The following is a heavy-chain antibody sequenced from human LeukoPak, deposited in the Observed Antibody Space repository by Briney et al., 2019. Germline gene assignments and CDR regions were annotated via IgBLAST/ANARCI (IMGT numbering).Heavy chain of an antibody. Sequence: PGGSLRLPCAASGFTFSSYAMHWVRQAPGKGLEWVAVISYDGSNKYYADSVKGRFTISRDNSKNTLYLQMNSLRAEDTAVYYCARGPYYYDSSGYYLPPTYWGQGTLVTVSS. V-gene: IGHV3-30-3*01. CDR3: ARGPYYYDSSGYYLPPTY. CDR1: GFTFSSYA. J-gene: IGHJ4*02. CDR2: ISYDGSNK. D-gene: IGHD3-22*01.